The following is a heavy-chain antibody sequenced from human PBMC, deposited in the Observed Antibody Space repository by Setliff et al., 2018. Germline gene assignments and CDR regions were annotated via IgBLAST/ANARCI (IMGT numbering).Heavy chain of an antibody. Sequence: GGSLRLSCVVSGFTSGAYWMNWVRQAPGKGLEWVSTIYSGDRNTFYTDSVKGRFTIFRDGSKNTLFLHMTSLRAEDTAVYYCAKPQVELRWGFESWGQGTPVTVSS. CDR3: AKPQVELRWGFES. J-gene: IGHJ4*02. D-gene: IGHD1-7*01. V-gene: IGHV3-23*03. CDR1: GFTSGAYW. CDR2: IYSGDRNT.